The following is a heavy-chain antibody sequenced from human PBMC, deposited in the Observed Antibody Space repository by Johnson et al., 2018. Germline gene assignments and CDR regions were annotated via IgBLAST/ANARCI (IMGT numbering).Heavy chain of an antibody. J-gene: IGHJ6*03. Sequence: QVQLVESGGGLVKPGGSLRLSCAASGFTFSDYYMSWIRQAPGKGLEWVSYISSSSTYIYYADAVKGRFTISSDTAKNSLFLQMDSLRAEDTAVYYCARDPHEFGLAVAGIQYDYYYMDVWGKGTTVTVSS. D-gene: IGHD6-19*01. V-gene: IGHV3-11*06. CDR3: ARDPHEFGLAVAGIQYDYYYMDV. CDR1: GFTFSDYY. CDR2: ISSSSTYI.